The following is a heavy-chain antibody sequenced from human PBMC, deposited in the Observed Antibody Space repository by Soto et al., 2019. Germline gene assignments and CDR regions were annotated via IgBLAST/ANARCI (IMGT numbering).Heavy chain of an antibody. CDR1: GYTFITCG. CDR2: ISTYNGNT. J-gene: IGHJ4*02. D-gene: IGHD3-10*01. Sequence: QVQLVQSGAEVKKPGASVKVSCKASGYTFITCGITWVRQGPGQGLEWMGWISTYNGNTNYAQKLQGRVTMTTDTSTSTAYMELGGMRSDDTAVYYCVRDLDGSGSYYTDYWGQGTLVTVSS. V-gene: IGHV1-18*01. CDR3: VRDLDGSGSYYTDY.